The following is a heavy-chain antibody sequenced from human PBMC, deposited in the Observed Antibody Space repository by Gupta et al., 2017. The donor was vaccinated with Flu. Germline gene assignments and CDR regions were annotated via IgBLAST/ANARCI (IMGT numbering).Heavy chain of an antibody. J-gene: IGHJ6*02. CDR3: AGGPDYGDYYYYYAMDG. D-gene: IGHD4-17*01. V-gene: IGHV4-31*02. CDR1: ISSGGYF. Sequence: ISSGGYFWSWIRQNPGKGLEWIGYIYYSGSTYYNPYLKSRVTISVDTSKKQFSLKLSSVTAADTAVYYCAGGPDYGDYYYYYAMDGGGQGTTVTVSS. CDR2: IYYSGST.